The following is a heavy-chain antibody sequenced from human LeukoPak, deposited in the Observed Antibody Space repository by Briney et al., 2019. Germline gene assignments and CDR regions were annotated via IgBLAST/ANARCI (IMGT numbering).Heavy chain of an antibody. Sequence: GGSLRLSGEASGFTFGTYGMTWVRHAPVKGLKWVSGITGSSTWTYYADSVRGRFTISGDNSKNTLHLQMNNLTADDTAIYYCARELVSLGTGYFDLWGRGTLVTVSS. CDR3: ARELVSLGTGYFDL. CDR1: GFTFGTYG. CDR2: ITGSSTWT. J-gene: IGHJ2*01. V-gene: IGHV3-23*01. D-gene: IGHD7-27*01.